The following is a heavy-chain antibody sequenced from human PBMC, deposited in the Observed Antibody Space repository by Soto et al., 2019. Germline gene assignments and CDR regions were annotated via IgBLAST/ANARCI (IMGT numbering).Heavy chain of an antibody. CDR3: AGAGGSSGLYYGMDV. CDR2: INPSGGST. Sequence: ASVKVSCKASGYTFTSYYMHWVRQAPGQGLEWMGIINPSGGSTSYAQKFQDRVTMTRDTSTSTVYMELSSLRTEDTAVYYCAGAGGSSGLYYGMDVWRKGTTVTVCS. D-gene: IGHD3-22*01. J-gene: IGHJ6*04. V-gene: IGHV1-46*01. CDR1: GYTFTSYY.